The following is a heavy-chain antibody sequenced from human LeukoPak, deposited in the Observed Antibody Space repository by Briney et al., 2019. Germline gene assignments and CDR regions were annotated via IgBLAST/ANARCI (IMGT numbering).Heavy chain of an antibody. CDR1: GFTFSSST. J-gene: IGHJ6*02. D-gene: IGHD2-15*01. Sequence: PGGSLRLSCAASGFTFSSSTMNWVRQAPGQGLEWVSSISSSSSNTHYADSVKGRFTISRDNAKNSLYLQMNSLRDEDTAVYYCAKVSGGPGYYYYGMDVWGQGTTVTVSS. CDR3: AKVSGGPGYYYYGMDV. CDR2: ISSSSSNT. V-gene: IGHV3-21*01.